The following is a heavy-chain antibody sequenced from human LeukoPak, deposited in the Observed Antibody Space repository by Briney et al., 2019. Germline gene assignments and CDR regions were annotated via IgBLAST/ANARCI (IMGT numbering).Heavy chain of an antibody. D-gene: IGHD3-10*01. CDR1: GFTFSTYT. Sequence: GGSPRLSCVASGFTFSTYTMNWVRQAPGKGLEWVSSISRDSTYIYSADSVKGRFTVSKDDAKSSLFLQMNSLRAEDTAVYYCARERITMVRGVHTNWFDPWGQGTLVTVSS. CDR2: ISRDSTYI. V-gene: IGHV3-21*01. J-gene: IGHJ5*02. CDR3: ARERITMVRGVHTNWFDP.